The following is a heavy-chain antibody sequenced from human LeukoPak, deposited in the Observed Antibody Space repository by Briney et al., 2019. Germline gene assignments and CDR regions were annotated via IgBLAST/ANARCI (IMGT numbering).Heavy chain of an antibody. D-gene: IGHD2-8*01. J-gene: IGHJ3*02. CDR3: ASQNGPYDAFDI. V-gene: IGHV3-11*06. Sequence: GGSLRLSCAASGFTFSDYYMSWIRQAPGKGLEWVSYISSSSSYTNYADSVKGRFTISRDNAKNSLYLQMNSLRAEDTAVYYCASQNGPYDAFDIWGQGTMVTVSS. CDR1: GFTFSDYY. CDR2: ISSSSSYT.